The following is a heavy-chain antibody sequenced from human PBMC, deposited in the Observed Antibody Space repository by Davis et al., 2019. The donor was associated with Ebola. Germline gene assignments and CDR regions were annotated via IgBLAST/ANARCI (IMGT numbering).Heavy chain of an antibody. V-gene: IGHV1-2*06. D-gene: IGHD2-15*01. Sequence: AASVKVSCKASGYTFTGYYMHWVRQAPGQGLEWMGRINPNSGGTNYAQKFQGRVTMTRDTSISTAYMELNGLRSEDTAVYYCAHLGPQRYCSGGGCHGYLDYWGQGTLVTVSS. J-gene: IGHJ4*02. CDR2: INPNSGGT. CDR3: AHLGPQRYCSGGGCHGYLDY. CDR1: GYTFTGYY.